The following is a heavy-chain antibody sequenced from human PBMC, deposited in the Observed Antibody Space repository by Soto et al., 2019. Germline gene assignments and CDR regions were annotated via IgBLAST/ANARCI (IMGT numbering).Heavy chain of an antibody. V-gene: IGHV3-53*01. CDR1: GFTVSTNY. CDR2: IYSAGST. J-gene: IGHJ4*02. Sequence: PGGSLRLSCAASGFTVSTNYMTWVRQAPGKGLEWVSIIYSAGSTYYADSVKGRFTISRDNSENMLYLQMNSLRAEDTAVYYCAKEAGIAVAGTVYWGQGTLVTVSS. CDR3: AKEAGIAVAGTVY. D-gene: IGHD6-19*01.